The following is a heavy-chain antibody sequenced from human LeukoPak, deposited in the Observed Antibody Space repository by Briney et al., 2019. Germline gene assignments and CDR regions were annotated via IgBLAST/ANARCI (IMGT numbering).Heavy chain of an antibody. CDR3: ARVGFYGSGTNYFDY. CDR1: GYTSTGYY. Sequence: ASVKVSCKASGYTSTGYYMHWVRQAPGQGLEWMGWINPNSGGTNYAQKFQGRVTMTRDMSTSTVYMELSSLRSEDTAVYYCARVGFYGSGTNYFDYWGQGTLVTVSS. J-gene: IGHJ4*02. CDR2: INPNSGGT. D-gene: IGHD3-10*01. V-gene: IGHV1-2*02.